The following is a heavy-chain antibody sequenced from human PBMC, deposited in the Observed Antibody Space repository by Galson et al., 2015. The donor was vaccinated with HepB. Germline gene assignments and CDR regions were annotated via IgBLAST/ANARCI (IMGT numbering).Heavy chain of an antibody. Sequence: ETLSLTCTVSGGSISSSSYYWGWIRQPPGKGLEWIGSIYYSGSTYYNPSLKSRVTISVDTSKNQFSLKLSSVTAADTAVYYCARDSRIAAAGTNWFDPWGQGTLVTVSS. J-gene: IGHJ5*02. CDR2: IYYSGST. CDR3: ARDSRIAAAGTNWFDP. CDR1: GGSISSSSYY. D-gene: IGHD6-13*01. V-gene: IGHV4-39*07.